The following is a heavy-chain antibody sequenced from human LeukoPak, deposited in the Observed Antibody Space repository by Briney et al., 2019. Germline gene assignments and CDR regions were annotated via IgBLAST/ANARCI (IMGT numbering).Heavy chain of an antibody. D-gene: IGHD4-17*01. CDR2: IIPIFGTA. V-gene: IGHV1-69*13. Sequence: ASVKVSCKASGGTFSSYAISWVRQAPGQGLEWMGGIIPIFGTANYAQKFQGRVTITADESTSTAYMELSSLRSEDTAVYYCARPTRTSTMTTRYPYYYYMDVWGKGTTVTASS. J-gene: IGHJ6*03. CDR1: GGTFSSYA. CDR3: ARPTRTSTMTTRYPYYYYMDV.